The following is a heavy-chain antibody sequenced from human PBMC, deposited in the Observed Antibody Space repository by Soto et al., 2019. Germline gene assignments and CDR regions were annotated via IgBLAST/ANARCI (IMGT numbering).Heavy chain of an antibody. Sequence: QVQLVQSGAEVKKPGSSVKVSCKASGGTFSSYTISWVRQAPGQGLEWMGRIIPILGIANYAQKFQGRVTITAYKSTSTAYMELSSLRSEDTAVYYCARDPSRSLQLVQGWFDPWGQGTLVTVSS. CDR3: ARDPSRSLQLVQGWFDP. J-gene: IGHJ5*02. CDR1: GGTFSSYT. D-gene: IGHD6-13*01. CDR2: IIPILGIA. V-gene: IGHV1-69*08.